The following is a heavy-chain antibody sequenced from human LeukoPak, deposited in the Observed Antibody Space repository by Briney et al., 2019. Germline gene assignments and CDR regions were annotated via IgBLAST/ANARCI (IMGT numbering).Heavy chain of an antibody. D-gene: IGHD4-17*01. CDR1: AASLSNYY. CDR3: AGGHCDYESSYWWFEP. Sequence: PSASLSLTCTLSAASLSNYYWSWIRQPAGGGLGWIGRINTTGTFIYRTSLRGRVTISLATSKNHFYLKFASGTAADTALFSGAGGHCDYESSYWWFEPWGQGTLVTVSS. V-gene: IGHV4-4*07. CDR2: INTTGTF. J-gene: IGHJ5*02.